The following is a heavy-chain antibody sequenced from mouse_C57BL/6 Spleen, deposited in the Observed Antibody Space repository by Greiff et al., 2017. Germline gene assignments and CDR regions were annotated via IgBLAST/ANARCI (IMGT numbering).Heavy chain of an antibody. V-gene: IGHV1-82*01. D-gene: IGHD1-1*01. Sequence: QVQLQQSGPELVKPGASVKISCKASGYAFSSSWMNWVKQRPGKGLEWIGRIYPGDGDTNYNGKFKGKATLTADKASSTAYMQLSSLTSEDSAVYFCAGRPITTVAPDYWGQGTTLTVSS. CDR2: IYPGDGDT. CDR3: AGRPITTVAPDY. J-gene: IGHJ2*01. CDR1: GYAFSSSW.